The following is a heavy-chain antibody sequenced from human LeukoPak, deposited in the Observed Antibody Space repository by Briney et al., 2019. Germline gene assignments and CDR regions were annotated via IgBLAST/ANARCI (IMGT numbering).Heavy chain of an antibody. Sequence: ASVTLSCTCSGHTLITFCMHWGRQAPGKGLEWLGGFDSEGAGTIYAQNFQGRVTMTEYTATETGYMELSSRRSDDTAVYYCATIFQQRGYYYMDVWGKGTTVTVSS. J-gene: IGHJ6*03. V-gene: IGHV1-24*01. CDR2: FDSEGAGT. CDR1: GHTLITFC. D-gene: IGHD6-13*01. CDR3: ATIFQQRGYYYMDV.